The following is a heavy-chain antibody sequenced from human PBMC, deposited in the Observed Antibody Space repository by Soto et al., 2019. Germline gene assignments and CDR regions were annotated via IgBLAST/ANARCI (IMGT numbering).Heavy chain of an antibody. CDR3: ARAATPGTPYIYFEP. V-gene: IGHV4-30-4*01. Sequence: SETLSLTCTVSGGSISSDDYYWSWIRQPPGKGLEWIGYIYYSGSTNYNPSLKSRLTISVDTSKNQFSLKLSSVTAADTAVYFCARAATPGTPYIYFEPWGQGTLVTVSS. D-gene: IGHD2-15*01. J-gene: IGHJ5*02. CDR2: IYYSGST. CDR1: GGSISSDDYY.